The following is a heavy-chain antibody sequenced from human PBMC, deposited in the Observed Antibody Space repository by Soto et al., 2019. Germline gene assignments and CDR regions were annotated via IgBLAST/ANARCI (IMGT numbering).Heavy chain of an antibody. V-gene: IGHV4-34*01. CDR2: INHSGST. CDR1: GGSFSGYY. CDR3: ARGPGSAGATFDY. Sequence: QVQLQQWGAGLLKPSETLSLTCAVYGGSFSGYYWSWIRQPPGKGLEWIGEINHSGSTNYNPSLKSRVTISVDTSKNQFSLKLSSVTAADTAVYYCARGPGSAGATFDYWGQGTLVTVSS. D-gene: IGHD1-26*01. J-gene: IGHJ4*02.